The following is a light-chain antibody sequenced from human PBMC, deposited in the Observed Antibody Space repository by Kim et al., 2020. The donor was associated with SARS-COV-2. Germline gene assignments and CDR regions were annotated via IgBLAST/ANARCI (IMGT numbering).Light chain of an antibody. V-gene: IGLV3-21*04. CDR1: NIGSKS. Sequence: PGKTARITWGGNNIGSKSVHWYQQKPGQAPVLVIYYDSDRPSGIPERFSGSNSGNTATLTISRVEAGDEADYYCQVWDSSSDHIVVFGGGTQLTVL. CDR2: YDS. CDR3: QVWDSSSDHIVV. J-gene: IGLJ2*01.